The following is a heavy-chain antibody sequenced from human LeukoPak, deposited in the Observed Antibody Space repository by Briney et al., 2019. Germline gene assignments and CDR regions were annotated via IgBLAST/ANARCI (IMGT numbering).Heavy chain of an antibody. V-gene: IGHV4-59*01. D-gene: IGHD6-13*01. CDR2: IYYSGTT. J-gene: IGHJ3*02. Sequence: SETLSLTCTVSGGPISGYYWSWIRQPPGKGLEWIGYIYYSGTTNYNPSLKSLFTMSVDTSKNQFSLRLTSVTAADTAVYYCARGLIAAAGRGAFDIWGQGTMVTVSS. CDR3: ARGLIAAAGRGAFDI. CDR1: GGPISGYY.